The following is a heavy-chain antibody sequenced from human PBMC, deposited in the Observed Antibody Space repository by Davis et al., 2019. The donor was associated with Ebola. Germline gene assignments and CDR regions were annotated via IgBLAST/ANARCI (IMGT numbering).Heavy chain of an antibody. J-gene: IGHJ4*02. Sequence: AASVKVSCKASGYTFTSYGISWVRQAPGQGLEWMGWISAYNGNTNYAQKLQGRITMTTDTSTSAAYMELRSLRSDDTAVYYCARLDHLYGSGYWNDNWGQGTLVTVSS. D-gene: IGHD3-10*01. CDR2: ISAYNGNT. V-gene: IGHV1-18*01. CDR1: GYTFTSYG. CDR3: ARLDHLYGSGYWNDN.